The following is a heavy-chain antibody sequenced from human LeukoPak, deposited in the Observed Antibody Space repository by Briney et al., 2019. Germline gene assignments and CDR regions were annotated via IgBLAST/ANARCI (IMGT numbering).Heavy chain of an antibody. CDR1: GYTLTELS. CDR3: ATGGVRGVINVYYFDY. V-gene: IGHV1-24*01. D-gene: IGHD3-10*01. CDR2: FDPEDGET. J-gene: IGHJ4*02. Sequence: ASVKVSCKVSGYTLTELSMHWVRQAPGKGLERMGGFDPEDGETIYAQKFQGRVTMTEDTSTDTAYMELSSLRSEDTAVYYCATGGVRGVINVYYFDYWGQGTLVTVSS.